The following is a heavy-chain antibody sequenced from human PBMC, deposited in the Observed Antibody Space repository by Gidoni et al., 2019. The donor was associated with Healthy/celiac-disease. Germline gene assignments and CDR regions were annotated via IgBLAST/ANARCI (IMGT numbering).Heavy chain of an antibody. CDR1: GGTVSSDA. V-gene: IGHV1-69*01. D-gene: IGHD3-3*01. Sequence: QVQLVQSGAEVKKPGSSVKVSCKASGGTVSSDANSWVRQAPGQGLEWRGGIIPIFGTANYTQKFQGRGTITADDSTSTAYMELSSLRSEDTAVYYCARGSYYDFWSGYSTDYYYYMDVWGKGTTVTVSS. CDR2: IIPIFGTA. J-gene: IGHJ6*03. CDR3: ARGSYYDFWSGYSTDYYYYMDV.